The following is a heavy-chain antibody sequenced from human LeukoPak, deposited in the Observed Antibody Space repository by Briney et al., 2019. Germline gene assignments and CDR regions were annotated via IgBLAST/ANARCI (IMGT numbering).Heavy chain of an antibody. CDR2: IYTSGST. V-gene: IGHV4-61*02. CDR3: ARVVPLGAFDI. J-gene: IGHJ3*02. CDR1: GGSISSGIYY. Sequence: PSETLSLTCTVSGGSISSGIYYWSWIRQPAGKGLEWIGRIYTSGSTNYNPSLKSRVTISVDTSKNQFSLKLSSVTAADTAVYYCARVVPLGAFDIWGQGTMVTVSS.